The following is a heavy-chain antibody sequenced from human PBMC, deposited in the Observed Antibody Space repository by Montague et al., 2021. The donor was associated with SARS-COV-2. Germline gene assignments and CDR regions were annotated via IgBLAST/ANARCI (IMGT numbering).Heavy chain of an antibody. CDR1: GASITSGNYY. D-gene: IGHD3-16*01. V-gene: IGHV4-61*02. J-gene: IGHJ6*02. Sequence: TRSLTCAVSGASITSGNYYWTLLRLPAGKRLEWLGRFHTSGRNCNKPPLKRRVPIPVDTSKNHFYLNFTSVTAADTAVYYCARDQPSTLYTFYYYALDVWGQGTTVTVSS. CDR3: ARDQPSTLYTFYYYALDV. CDR2: FHTSGRN.